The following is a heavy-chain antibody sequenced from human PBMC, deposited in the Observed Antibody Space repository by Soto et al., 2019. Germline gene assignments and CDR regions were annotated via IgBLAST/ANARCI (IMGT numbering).Heavy chain of an antibody. CDR2: INPNSGGT. D-gene: IGHD2-2*01. J-gene: IGHJ6*03. CDR1: GYTFTGYY. CDR3: ARGYCSSTSCERYYYYYMDV. Sequence: ASVKVSCKASGYTFTGYYMHWVRQAPGQGLEWMGWINPNSGGTNYAQKFQGWVTTTRDTSISTAYMELSRLRSDDTAVYYCARGYCSSTSCERYYYYYMDVWGKGTTVTVSS. V-gene: IGHV1-2*04.